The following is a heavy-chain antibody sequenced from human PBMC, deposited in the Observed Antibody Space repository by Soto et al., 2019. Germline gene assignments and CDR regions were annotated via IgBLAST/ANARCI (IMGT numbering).Heavy chain of an antibody. J-gene: IGHJ6*02. D-gene: IGHD6-13*01. Sequence: ASVKVSCKASGYTFTSYGISWVRQAPGQGLEWMGWISAYNGNTNYAQKLQGRVTMTTDTSTSTAYMELRSLRSDDTAVYYCARGGPPAAAGRSYYYYGMDVWGQGTTVTVSS. CDR2: ISAYNGNT. CDR3: ARGGPPAAAGRSYYYYGMDV. V-gene: IGHV1-18*01. CDR1: GYTFTSYG.